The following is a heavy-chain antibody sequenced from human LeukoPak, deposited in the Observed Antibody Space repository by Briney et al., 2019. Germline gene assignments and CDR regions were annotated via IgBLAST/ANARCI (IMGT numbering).Heavy chain of an antibody. Sequence: PGGSLRLSCADSGFTFSSYAMSWVRQAPGKGLEWVSAISGSGGSTYYADSVKGRFTISRDNSKNTLYLQMNSLRAEDTAVYYCAKDTAMVTPHSYYYYGMDVWGQGTTVTVSS. CDR2: ISGSGGST. D-gene: IGHD5-18*01. V-gene: IGHV3-23*01. J-gene: IGHJ6*02. CDR3: AKDTAMVTPHSYYYYGMDV. CDR1: GFTFSSYA.